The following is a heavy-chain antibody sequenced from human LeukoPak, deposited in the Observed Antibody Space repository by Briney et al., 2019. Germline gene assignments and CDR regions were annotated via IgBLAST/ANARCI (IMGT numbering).Heavy chain of an antibody. V-gene: IGHV4-59*01. D-gene: IGHD6-19*01. CDR1: GGSFSGYY. Sequence: PSETLSLTCAVYGGSFSGYYWSWIRQPPGKGLEWIGYIYYSGSTNYNPSLKSRVTISVDTSKNQFSLKLSSVTAADTAVYYCARADSSGWPYYYYYGMDVWGQGTTVTVSS. CDR2: IYYSGST. J-gene: IGHJ6*02. CDR3: ARADSSGWPYYYYYGMDV.